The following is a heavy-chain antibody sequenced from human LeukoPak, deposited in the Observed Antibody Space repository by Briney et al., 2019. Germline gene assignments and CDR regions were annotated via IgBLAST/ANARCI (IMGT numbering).Heavy chain of an antibody. V-gene: IGHV3-23*01. CDR1: GITLSNYG. CDR2: LRGSGGGT. CDR3: AKRGVVIRVILVGFHKEAYYFDS. Sequence: PGGSLRLSCAVSGITLSNYGMSWVRQAPGKGLEWVAGLRGSGGGTNYADSVKGRFTISRDNAKNKLYLQMNSLRAGDTAVYFCAKRGVVIRVILVGFHKEAYYFDSWGQGALVTVSS. J-gene: IGHJ4*02. D-gene: IGHD3-10*01.